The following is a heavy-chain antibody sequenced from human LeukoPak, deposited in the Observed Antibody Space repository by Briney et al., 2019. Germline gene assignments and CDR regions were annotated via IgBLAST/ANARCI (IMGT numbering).Heavy chain of an antibody. CDR3: AREVRDSSVSAVQH. Sequence: PSETLSLTCAVYGGSFSGYYWSWIRQPPGKGLEWIGEINHSGRTNYNPSLKSRVTISVDTSKNQFSLKLSSVTAADTAVYYCAREVRDSSVSAVQHWGQGTLVTVSS. V-gene: IGHV4-34*01. D-gene: IGHD3-22*01. J-gene: IGHJ1*01. CDR2: INHSGRT. CDR1: GGSFSGYY.